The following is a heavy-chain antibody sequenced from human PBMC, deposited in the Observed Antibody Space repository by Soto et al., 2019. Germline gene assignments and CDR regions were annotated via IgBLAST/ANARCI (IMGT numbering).Heavy chain of an antibody. CDR3: ARDTGDGTFDF. CDR1: GYTSSSYA. D-gene: IGHD7-27*01. CDR2: INAGYGNT. V-gene: IGHV1-3*01. J-gene: IGHJ4*02. Sequence: ASVKVSCKASGYTSSSYAMHWVRQAPGQRLEWMGWINAGYGNTKSSQKFQDRVTISRDTSASTAYMELTSLRFEDTAVYYCARDTGDGTFDFWGQGTLVTVSS.